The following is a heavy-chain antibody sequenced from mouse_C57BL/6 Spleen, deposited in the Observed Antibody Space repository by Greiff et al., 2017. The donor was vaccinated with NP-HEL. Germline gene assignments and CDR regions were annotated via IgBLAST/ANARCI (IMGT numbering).Heavy chain of an antibody. CDR1: GFTFSDYG. J-gene: IGHJ1*03. CDR3: ARMGWLLRGNFDV. D-gene: IGHD2-3*01. Sequence: EVKLQESGGGLVKPGGSLKLSCAASGFTFSDYGMHWVRQAPEKGLEWVAYISSGSSTIYYVDTVKGRFTISRDNAKNTLFLQMTSLRSEDTAMYYCARMGWLLRGNFDVWGTGTTVTVSS. V-gene: IGHV5-17*01. CDR2: ISSGSSTI.